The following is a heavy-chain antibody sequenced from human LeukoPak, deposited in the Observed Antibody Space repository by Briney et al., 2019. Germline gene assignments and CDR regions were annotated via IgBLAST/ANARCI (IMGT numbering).Heavy chain of an antibody. CDR1: GFTFSSYS. V-gene: IGHV3-21*01. CDR2: ISSSSSYI. CDR3: ARVPIAAAGIAFDY. Sequence: GGSLRLSCAASGFTFSSYSMNWVRQAPGKGLEWVSSISSSSSYIYYADSVKGRFTISRDNAKNSLYLQMNSLRAEDTAVYYCARVPIAAAGIAFDYWGQGSLVTVSS. D-gene: IGHD6-13*01. J-gene: IGHJ4*02.